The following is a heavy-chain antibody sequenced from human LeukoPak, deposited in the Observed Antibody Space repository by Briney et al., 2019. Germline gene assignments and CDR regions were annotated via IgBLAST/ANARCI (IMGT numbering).Heavy chain of an antibody. Sequence: ASVKVSCKASGYTFTSYDINWVRQASGQGLEWMGWMNGNSGNTGYAQEFKGRFTITSNNSINTAHMELSSLRSEDTAVYYCARGATTVDRGFDPWGQGTLVTVSS. CDR1: GYTFTSYD. CDR3: ARGATTVDRGFDP. CDR2: MNGNSGNT. V-gene: IGHV1-8*01. J-gene: IGHJ5*02. D-gene: IGHD4-11*01.